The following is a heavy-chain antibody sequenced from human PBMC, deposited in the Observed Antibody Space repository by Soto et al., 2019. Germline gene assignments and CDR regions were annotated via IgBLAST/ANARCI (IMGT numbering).Heavy chain of an antibody. Sequence: EVQLVESGGGLVQPGGSLRLSCAASGFTFSSSWMAWVRQAPGKGLEWVAVIEQDGTGKYYVDSVKGRFTVSRDNAKNSLYLQRPSLTVADPAVYYCAAGRGWAWGQGTLVTVSS. CDR2: IEQDGTGK. CDR1: GFTFSSSW. D-gene: IGHD1-26*01. V-gene: IGHV3-7*05. CDR3: AAGRGWA. J-gene: IGHJ5*02.